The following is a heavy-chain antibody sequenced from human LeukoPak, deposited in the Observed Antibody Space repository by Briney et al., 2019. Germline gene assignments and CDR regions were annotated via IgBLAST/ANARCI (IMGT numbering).Heavy chain of an antibody. D-gene: IGHD2/OR15-2a*01. CDR1: GYSISSGYY. Sequence: SETLSLTCAVSGYSISSGYYWGWIRQPPGKGLEWIGSIYHSGSTYYNPSLKSRVTISVDTSKNQFSLKLSSVTAADTAVYYCARHFAGSSMQRYSRPSLFDYWGQGTLVTVSS. V-gene: IGHV4-38-2*01. CDR3: ARHFAGSSMQRYSRPSLFDY. CDR2: IYHSGST. J-gene: IGHJ4*02.